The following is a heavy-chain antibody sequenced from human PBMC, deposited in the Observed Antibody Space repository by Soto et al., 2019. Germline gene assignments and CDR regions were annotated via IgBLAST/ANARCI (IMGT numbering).Heavy chain of an antibody. D-gene: IGHD1-26*01. J-gene: IGHJ4*02. CDR3: AKDSGSYPPGGYFDY. CDR2: ISGSGGST. CDR1: GFTFSSYA. Sequence: PVGSLRLSCAASGFTFSSYAMSWFRQAPGKGLGWVSAISGSGGSTYYADSVKGRFTISRDNSKNTLYLQMNSLRAEDTAVYYCAKDSGSYPPGGYFDYWGQGTLVTVSS. V-gene: IGHV3-23*01.